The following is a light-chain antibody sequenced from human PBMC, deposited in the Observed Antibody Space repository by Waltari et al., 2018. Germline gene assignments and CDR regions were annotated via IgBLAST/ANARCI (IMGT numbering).Light chain of an antibody. Sequence: QSALTQPASVSGSPGQSITISCTGTSSDDGGYKYVSWYQQHPGKAPKVMLYDVSKRPSGVSNRLSGSKAGNTVSLTISGLQAEDEADYYCSSYTSSNTWVFGGGTKLTVL. V-gene: IGLV2-14*01. CDR2: DVS. CDR3: SSYTSSNTWV. J-gene: IGLJ3*02. CDR1: SSDDGGYKY.